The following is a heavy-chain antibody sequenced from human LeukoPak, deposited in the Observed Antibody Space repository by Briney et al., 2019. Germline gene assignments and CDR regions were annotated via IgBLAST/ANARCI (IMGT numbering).Heavy chain of an antibody. CDR1: GGTFSSYA. J-gene: IGHJ6*02. D-gene: IGHD3-3*01. CDR3: ARVTDYDFWSGYYVYYYGMDV. Sequence: ASVKVSCKASGGTFSSYAISWVRQAPGQGLEWMGGIIPIFGTANYAQKFQGRVTITADESTSTAYMELSSLRSEDTAVYYCARVTDYDFWSGYYVYYYGMDVWGQGTTVTVSS. V-gene: IGHV1-69*13. CDR2: IIPIFGTA.